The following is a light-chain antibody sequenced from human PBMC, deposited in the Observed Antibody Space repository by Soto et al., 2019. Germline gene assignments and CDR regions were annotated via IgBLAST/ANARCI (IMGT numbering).Light chain of an antibody. Sequence: DIQMTQSPSSLSASVGDRVTITCQASQDISNYLNWYQQKPGKAPKLLIYDASNLETGVPSRFSESGSGTDFTFTISSLQPEDIATYYCQQYDNLQLTFGAGTKVEIK. V-gene: IGKV1-33*01. CDR1: QDISNY. CDR3: QQYDNLQLT. J-gene: IGKJ4*01. CDR2: DAS.